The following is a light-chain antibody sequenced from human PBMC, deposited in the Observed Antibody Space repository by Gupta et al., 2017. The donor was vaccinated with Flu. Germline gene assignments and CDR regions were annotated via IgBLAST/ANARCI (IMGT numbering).Light chain of an antibody. CDR3: SSYTGSSRNLVV. CDR1: SDVGTYNY. V-gene: IGLV2-14*01. J-gene: IGLJ2*01. Sequence: SDVGTYNYVSWYQQYPGKAPKLMIYEVTNRPSGVSNRFSGSKSGNTASLTIPGLQAEDDADYYCSSYTGSSRNLVVFGGGTKLTVL. CDR2: EVT.